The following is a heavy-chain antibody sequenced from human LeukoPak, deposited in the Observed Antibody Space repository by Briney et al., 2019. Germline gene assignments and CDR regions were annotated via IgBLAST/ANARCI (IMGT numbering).Heavy chain of an antibody. V-gene: IGHV3-23*01. J-gene: IGHJ4*02. Sequence: GGSLRLSCAASGFTFSTYTMSWVRQAPGKGLEWVSSISGSGDSTYYADSVKGRFALSRDNSKNTVYLQMNSLRTEDTAVYYCAKVQGRVYGAPDYWGQGTLVTVSS. CDR3: AKVQGRVYGAPDY. CDR1: GFTFSTYT. CDR2: ISGSGDST. D-gene: IGHD4/OR15-4a*01.